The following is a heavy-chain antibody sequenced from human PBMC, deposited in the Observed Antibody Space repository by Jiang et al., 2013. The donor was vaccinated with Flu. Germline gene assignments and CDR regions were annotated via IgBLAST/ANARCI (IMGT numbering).Heavy chain of an antibody. V-gene: IGHV4-59*01. CDR2: IYYSGST. CDR1: GGSISSYY. J-gene: IGHJ5*02. Sequence: SGSGLVKPSETLSLTCTVSGGSISSYYWSWIRQPPGKGLEWIGYIYYSGSTNYNPSLKSRVTISVDTSKNQFSLKLSSVTAADTAVYYCARRNVWGSYSGNWFDPWG. D-gene: IGHD3-16*01. CDR3: ARRNVWGSYSGNWFDP.